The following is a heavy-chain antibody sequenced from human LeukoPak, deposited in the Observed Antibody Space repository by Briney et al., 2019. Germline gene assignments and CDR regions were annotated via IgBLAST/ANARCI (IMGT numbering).Heavy chain of an antibody. CDR3: TRDGGSYCDFDY. Sequence: GGSLRLSCVASGFSFRDYAIHWVRQAPGKGLEYVSVINRDGRITYHADSVKGRFTMSRDNSKNTVYLQMGSLRSEDMAVYYCTRDGGSYCDFDYWGQGALVTVSS. J-gene: IGHJ4*02. CDR1: GFSFRDYA. V-gene: IGHV3-64*02. CDR2: INRDGRIT. D-gene: IGHD1-26*01.